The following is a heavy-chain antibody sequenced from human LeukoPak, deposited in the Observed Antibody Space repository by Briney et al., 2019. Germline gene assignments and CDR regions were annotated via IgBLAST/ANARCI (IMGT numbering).Heavy chain of an antibody. CDR3: ARGHGDYPHWFDP. V-gene: IGHV4-31*03. J-gene: IGHJ5*02. CDR1: GGSISSGGYY. Sequence: SETLSLTCTVSGGSISSGGYYWSWIRQHPGKGLEWIGYIYYSGSTYYNPSLKSRVTISVDTSKNQFSLKLSSVTAADTAVYYCARGHGDYPHWFDPWGQGTLVTVSS. CDR2: IYYSGST. D-gene: IGHD4-17*01.